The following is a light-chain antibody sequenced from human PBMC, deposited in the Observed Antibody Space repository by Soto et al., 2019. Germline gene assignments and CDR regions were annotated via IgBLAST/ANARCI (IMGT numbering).Light chain of an antibody. V-gene: IGLV2-14*03. CDR3: SSYTSSVTMV. CDR1: SSDVGGYNY. Sequence: QSALTQPASVSGSPGQSITISCTGTSSDVGGYNYVHWYQQHPGKAPKLIIYDVTNRPSGISNRFFGSKSGNTASLTISGLRTEDEATYYCSSYTSSVTMVFGGGTQLTVL. J-gene: IGLJ2*01. CDR2: DVT.